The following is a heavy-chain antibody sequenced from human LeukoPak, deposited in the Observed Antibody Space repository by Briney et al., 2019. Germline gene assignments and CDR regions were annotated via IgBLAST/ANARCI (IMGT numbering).Heavy chain of an antibody. V-gene: IGHV1-24*01. CDR3: ATGRYSYGYFDY. Sequence: ASVKVSCKVSGYTLTELSMHWVRQAPGKGLEWMGDFDPEDGETIYAQKFQGRVTMTEDTSTDTAYMELSSLRSEDTAVYYCATGRYSYGYFDYWGQGTLVTVSS. CDR2: FDPEDGET. D-gene: IGHD5-18*01. CDR1: GYTLTELS. J-gene: IGHJ4*02.